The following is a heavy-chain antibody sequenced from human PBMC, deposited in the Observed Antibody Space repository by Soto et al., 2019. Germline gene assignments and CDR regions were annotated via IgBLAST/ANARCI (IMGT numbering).Heavy chain of an antibody. CDR1: GFTFSSYA. D-gene: IGHD6-13*01. V-gene: IGHV3-30-3*01. CDR2: ISYDGSNK. CDR3: ARGNQDSSWHDAFDI. Sequence: PGGSLRLSCAASGFTFSSYAMHWVRQAPGKGLEWVAVISYDGSNKYYADSVKGRFTISRDNSKNTLYLQMNSLRAEDTAVYYCARGNQDSSWHDAFDIWGQGTMVTVSS. J-gene: IGHJ3*02.